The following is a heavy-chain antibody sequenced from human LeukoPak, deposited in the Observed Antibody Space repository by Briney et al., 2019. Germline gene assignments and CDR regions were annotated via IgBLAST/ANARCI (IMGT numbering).Heavy chain of an antibody. CDR3: ARDMEQQLPHPWHYYYGMDV. V-gene: IGHV3-30-3*01. J-gene: IGHJ6*02. D-gene: IGHD6-13*01. Sequence: PGRSLRLSCAASEFTFSSYAMHWVRQAPGKGLEWVAVISYDGSNKYYADSVKGRFTISRDNSKNTLYLQMNSLRAEDTAVYYCARDMEQQLPHPWHYYYGMDVWGQGTTVTVSS. CDR1: EFTFSSYA. CDR2: ISYDGSNK.